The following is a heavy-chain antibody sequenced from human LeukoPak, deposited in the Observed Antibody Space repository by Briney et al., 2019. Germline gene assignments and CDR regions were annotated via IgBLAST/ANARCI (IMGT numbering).Heavy chain of an antibody. V-gene: IGHV3-49*04. J-gene: IGHJ4*02. CDR2: IRSKAYGGTT. D-gene: IGHD2-15*01. Sequence: PGGSLRLSCTGSGFTFGDYGMSWVRRAPGKGLEWVGFIRSKAYGGTTEYAASVKGRFTISRDDSKSIAYLQMNSLKTEDTAVYYCTRPRYRSGGSCYFDYWGQGTLVTVSS. CDR1: GFTFGDYG. CDR3: TRPRYRSGGSCYFDY.